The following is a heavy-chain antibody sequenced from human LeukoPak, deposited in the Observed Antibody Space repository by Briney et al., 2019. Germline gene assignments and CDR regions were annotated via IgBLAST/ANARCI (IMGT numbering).Heavy chain of an antibody. D-gene: IGHD3-22*01. CDR1: GFIFDNYA. CDR3: ARAVRDYYDSSGYYSGFDY. Sequence: GGSLRLSCAVSGFIFDNYAMNWVRQAPGKGLEWVSGINWNGGSTGYADSVKGRFTISRDNAKNSLYLQMNSLRAEDTALYYCARAVRDYYDSSGYYSGFDYWGQGTLVTVSS. CDR2: INWNGGST. J-gene: IGHJ4*02. V-gene: IGHV3-20*04.